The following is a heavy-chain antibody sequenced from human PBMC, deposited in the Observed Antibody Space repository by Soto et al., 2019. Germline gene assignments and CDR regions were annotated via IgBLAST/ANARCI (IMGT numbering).Heavy chain of an antibody. D-gene: IGHD6-13*01. Sequence: PGGSLRLSCAASGFTFSSYAMSWVRQAPGKGLEWVSAISGSGGSTYYADSVKGRFTISRDNSKNTLYLQMNSLRAEDTAVYYCAKDAIAAAGLGAKYYYYYYGMDVWGQGTTVTVSS. J-gene: IGHJ6*02. CDR1: GFTFSSYA. CDR2: ISGSGGST. CDR3: AKDAIAAAGLGAKYYYYYYGMDV. V-gene: IGHV3-23*01.